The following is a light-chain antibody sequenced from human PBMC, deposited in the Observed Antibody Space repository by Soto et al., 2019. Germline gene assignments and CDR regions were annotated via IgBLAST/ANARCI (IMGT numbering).Light chain of an antibody. J-gene: IGLJ1*01. V-gene: IGLV2-14*01. CDR2: DVS. Sequence: QSALTQPASVSGSPGQSITISCTGTSSDVGGYNYVSWYQQHPGKAPKLMIYDVSNRPSGLSNRFSDSKSGNTASLTISGLQAEDEADYYCSSYTSSSTYVFGTGTKLTVL. CDR1: SSDVGGYNY. CDR3: SSYTSSSTYV.